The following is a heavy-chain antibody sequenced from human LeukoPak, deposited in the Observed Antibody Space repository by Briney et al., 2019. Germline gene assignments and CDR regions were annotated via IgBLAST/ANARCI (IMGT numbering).Heavy chain of an antibody. J-gene: IGHJ3*01. CDR2: INHSGST. V-gene: IGHV4-34*01. CDR1: GGSFSGYY. Sequence: SETLSLTCAVYGGSFSGYYWSWIRQPPGKGLEWIGEINHSGSTNYNPSLKSRCTISVDTSKNQFSLKLSSVPAADTAVYYCASFDYDSSGQSDHWGQGTMVTVSS. CDR3: ASFDYDSSGQSDH. D-gene: IGHD3-22*01.